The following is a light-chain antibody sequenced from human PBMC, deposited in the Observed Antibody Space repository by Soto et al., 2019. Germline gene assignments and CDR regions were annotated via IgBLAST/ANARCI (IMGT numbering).Light chain of an antibody. CDR2: GAS. V-gene: IGKV3-15*01. CDR3: QQYNDWPFA. CDR1: QSVSNN. J-gene: IGKJ3*01. Sequence: EIVMTQSPATLSVSPGERATLSCGASQSVSNNLAWYQHKPGQAPRLLIYGASTRATGIPARFSGSGSGPEFSLTNSGLQSEDFALYYCQQYNDWPFAFDPGTKVDIK.